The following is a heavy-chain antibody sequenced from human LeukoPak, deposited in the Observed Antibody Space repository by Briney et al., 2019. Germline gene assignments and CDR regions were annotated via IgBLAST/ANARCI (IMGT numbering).Heavy chain of an antibody. J-gene: IGHJ3*02. CDR1: GFTFSGSA. D-gene: IGHD3-9*01. CDR2: IRSKANSYAT. CDR3: TRPQLRYFDSNDAFDI. Sequence: GRSLRLSCAASGFTFSGSAMHWVRQASGKGLEWVGRIRSKANSYATAYAASVKGRFTISRDDSKNTAFLQMNSLKTEDTAVYYCTRPQLRYFDSNDAFDIWGQGTMVTVSS. V-gene: IGHV3-73*01.